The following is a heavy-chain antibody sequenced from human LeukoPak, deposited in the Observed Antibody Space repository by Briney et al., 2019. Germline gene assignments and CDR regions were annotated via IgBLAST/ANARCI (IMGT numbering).Heavy chain of an antibody. V-gene: IGHV3-23*01. J-gene: IGHJ4*02. Sequence: GGSLRLSCGASGFTFRSHGMNWVRQAPGKGLEWVSDISPSGGITYYTDSVKGRFTISRDNSKNTLYLQMNSLRAEDTAMYYRARDQTPMDSGTYASDYWGQGTLVTVSS. CDR2: ISPSGGIT. CDR3: ARDQTPMDSGTYASDY. CDR1: GFTFRSHG. D-gene: IGHD1-26*01.